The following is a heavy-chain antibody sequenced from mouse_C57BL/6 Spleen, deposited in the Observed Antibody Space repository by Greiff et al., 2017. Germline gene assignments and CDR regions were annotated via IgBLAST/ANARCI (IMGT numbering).Heavy chain of an antibody. CDR2: IDPSDSYT. Sequence: QVQLQQPGAELVMPGASVKLSCKASGYTFTSYWMHWVKQRPGQGLEWIGEIDPSDSYTNYNQKFKGKSTLTVDKSSSTAYMQLSSLTSEDSAVYYCARCDGYYRCFGVWGTGATVTVSS. CDR1: GYTFTSYW. CDR3: ARCDGYYRCFGV. D-gene: IGHD2-3*01. J-gene: IGHJ1*03. V-gene: IGHV1-69*01.